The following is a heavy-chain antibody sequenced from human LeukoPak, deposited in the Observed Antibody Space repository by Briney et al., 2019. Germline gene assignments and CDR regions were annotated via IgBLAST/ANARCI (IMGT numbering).Heavy chain of an antibody. CDR1: GFTFGNYA. D-gene: IGHD3-3*01. V-gene: IGHV4-34*01. Sequence: GSLRLSCAASGFTFGNYAMSWVRQAPGKGLEWIGEINHSGSTNYNPSLKSRVTISVDTSKNQFSLKLSSVTAADTAVYYCARGAVLRFLEWLPTRGSGAYYFDYWGQGTLVTVSS. CDR2: INHSGST. J-gene: IGHJ4*02. CDR3: ARGAVLRFLEWLPTRGSGAYYFDY.